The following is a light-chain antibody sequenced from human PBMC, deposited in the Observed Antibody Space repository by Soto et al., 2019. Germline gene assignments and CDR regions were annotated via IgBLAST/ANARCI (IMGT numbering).Light chain of an antibody. CDR1: FFNIGAGYN. CDR2: GNT. V-gene: IGLV1-40*01. J-gene: IGLJ3*02. Sequence: QSVLTQPPSVSGAPGQRVTISCTGSFFNIGAGYNVHWYQQLPGTAPKLLIYGNTNRPSGVPDRFSGSKSGTSASLAITGLQNEDEGDYYCQSYDSRLNWVFGGGTKLTVL. CDR3: QSYDSRLNWV.